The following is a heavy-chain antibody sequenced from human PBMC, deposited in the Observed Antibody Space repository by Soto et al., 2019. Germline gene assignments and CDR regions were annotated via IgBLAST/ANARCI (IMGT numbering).Heavy chain of an antibody. Sequence: QVQLQESGPGLVKPSQTLSLTCTVSGGSISSGGYYWSWIRQHPGKGLEWIGYIYYSGSTYYNPSLKSRVTISVETSKNQYSLKLSSVTAADTAVYYCASNQDHSSGWYVTYFQHWGQGTLVTVSS. D-gene: IGHD6-19*01. J-gene: IGHJ1*01. CDR1: GGSISSGGYY. CDR3: ASNQDHSSGWYVTYFQH. CDR2: IYYSGST. V-gene: IGHV4-31*03.